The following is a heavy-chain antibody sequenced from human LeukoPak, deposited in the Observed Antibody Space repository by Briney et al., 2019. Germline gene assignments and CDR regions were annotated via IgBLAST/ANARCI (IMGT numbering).Heavy chain of an antibody. D-gene: IGHD3-9*01. Sequence: SETLSLTCTVSGGSVRSGNYFWSWIRQSPGKGLEWIGYIYFRGNTKYSPALESRVTISEDPSKNQFSLRLTSLTAADTAVYYCARVDWWFDIMTGWPAITNNGMDVWGQGTTVIVSS. V-gene: IGHV4-61*01. CDR3: ARVDWWFDIMTGWPAITNNGMDV. CDR1: GGSVRSGNYF. J-gene: IGHJ6*02. CDR2: IYFRGNT.